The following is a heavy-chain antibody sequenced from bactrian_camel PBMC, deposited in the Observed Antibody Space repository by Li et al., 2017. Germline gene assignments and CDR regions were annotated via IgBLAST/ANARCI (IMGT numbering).Heavy chain of an antibody. J-gene: IGHJ4*01. D-gene: IGHD1*01. Sequence: VQLVESGGGSVQAGGSLRLSCTLSGNLYSPSCIGWFRQAPLNERQVVAGIDSAGTTTYADSVKGRFTLSRGYAKNTLYLQMNSLKPEDTAMYYCAADLLYERCVQETSEYEYRGQGTQVTVS. CDR3: AADLLYERCVQETSEYEY. V-gene: IGHV3S53*01. CDR2: IDSAGTT. CDR1: GNLYSPSC.